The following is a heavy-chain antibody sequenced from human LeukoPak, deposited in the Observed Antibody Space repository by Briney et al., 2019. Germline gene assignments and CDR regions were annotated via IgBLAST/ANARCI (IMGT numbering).Heavy chain of an antibody. CDR2: ISYDGSNK. Sequence: GGSLRLSCAASGFTFSSYGMHWVRQAPGKGLEWVAVISYDGSNKYYADSVKGRFTISRDNSKNTLYLQMNRLRAEDTAVYYCAKDRYSSGWSPDYWGQGTLVTVSS. V-gene: IGHV3-30*18. D-gene: IGHD6-19*01. CDR1: GFTFSSYG. CDR3: AKDRYSSGWSPDY. J-gene: IGHJ4*02.